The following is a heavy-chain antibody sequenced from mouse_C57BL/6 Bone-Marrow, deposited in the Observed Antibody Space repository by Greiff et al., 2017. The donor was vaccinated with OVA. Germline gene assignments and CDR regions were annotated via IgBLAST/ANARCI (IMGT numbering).Heavy chain of an antibody. CDR2: IHPNSGST. CDR3: ASSSGIHYYAMDY. D-gene: IGHD3-2*02. CDR1: GYTFTSYW. Sequence: VQLQQPGAELVKPGASVKLSCKASGYTFTSYWMHWVKQRPGQGLEWIGMIHPNSGSTNYNEKFKSKATLTVDKSSSTAYMQLSSLTSEDSAVYYCASSSGIHYYAMDYWGQGTSVTVSS. V-gene: IGHV1-64*01. J-gene: IGHJ4*01.